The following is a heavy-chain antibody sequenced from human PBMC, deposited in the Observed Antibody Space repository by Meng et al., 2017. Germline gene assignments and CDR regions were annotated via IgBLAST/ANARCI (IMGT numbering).Heavy chain of an antibody. CDR2: IIPILGIA. V-gene: IGHV1-69*02. J-gene: IGHJ2*01. D-gene: IGHD5-24*01. Sequence: QGQPVQSGAEGKKPGSSVKVSCQASGGTFSSYTISWVRQAPGQGLAWMGRIIPILGIANYAQKFQGRVTITADKSTSTAYMELSSLRSEDTAVYYCARSKDGYNYWYFDLWGRGTLVTVSS. CDR3: ARSKDGYNYWYFDL. CDR1: GGTFSSYT.